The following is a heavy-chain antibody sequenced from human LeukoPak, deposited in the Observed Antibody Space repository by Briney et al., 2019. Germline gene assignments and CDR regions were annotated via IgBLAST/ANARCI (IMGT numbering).Heavy chain of an antibody. V-gene: IGHV4-34*01. D-gene: IGHD6-13*01. J-gene: IGHJ4*02. CDR1: GGSFSGYY. Sequence: SETLYLTCAVYGGSFSGYYWSWIRQPPGKGLEWIGEINHSGSTNYNPSLKSRVTISVDTSKNQFSLKLSSVTAADTAVYYCARGIAAAGTDYWGQGTLVTVSS. CDR2: INHSGST. CDR3: ARGIAAAGTDY.